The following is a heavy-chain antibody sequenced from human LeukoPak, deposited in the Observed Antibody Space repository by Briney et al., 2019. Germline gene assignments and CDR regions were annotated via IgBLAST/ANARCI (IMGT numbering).Heavy chain of an antibody. V-gene: IGHV3-23*01. J-gene: IGHJ4*02. CDR3: AKYGPQDSGSSHFDY. Sequence: GGSLRLSCEGSAFIFSGHWMNWVRQTPGKGLEWVSAIRDSGSSTHYADSVKGRFTTSRDNSKNTLFLQMNSLRAEDTAIYYCAKYGPQDSGSSHFDYWGQGALVTVSS. D-gene: IGHD1-26*01. CDR2: IRDSGSST. CDR1: AFIFSGHW.